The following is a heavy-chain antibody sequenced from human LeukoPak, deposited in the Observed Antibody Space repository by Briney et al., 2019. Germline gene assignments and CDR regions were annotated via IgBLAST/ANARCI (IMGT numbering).Heavy chain of an antibody. J-gene: IGHJ4*02. V-gene: IGHV4-61*02. CDR2: IYTSGST. CDR3: ARERGTGPPVIFDY. CDR1: VGSITSGSYN. Sequence: SETLSLTSTVSVGSITSGSYNWSWSRPPAGKELGGFGRIYTSGSTNYNPSLKSRVTISVDTSKNQFSLKLSSVTAADTAVYYCARERGTGPPVIFDYWGQGTLVTVSS. D-gene: IGHD1-1*01.